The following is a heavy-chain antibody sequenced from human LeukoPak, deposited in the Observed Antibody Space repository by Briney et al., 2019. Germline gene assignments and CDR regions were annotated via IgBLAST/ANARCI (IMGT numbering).Heavy chain of an antibody. CDR2: IKSRASGGTT. J-gene: IGHJ4*02. V-gene: IGHV3-15*01. CDR3: TTEKGGCSSTTCYSLEY. CDR1: GSTLNYAW. Sequence: GGSLRRSCAGSGSTLNYAWMNWVRQAPGKGLEWVGRIKSRASGGTTDYAAPVKGRFIVSRDDSKNTVYLQMNSLQTEDTGVYYCTTEKGGCSSTTCYSLEYWGQGTLVTASP. D-gene: IGHD2-2*01.